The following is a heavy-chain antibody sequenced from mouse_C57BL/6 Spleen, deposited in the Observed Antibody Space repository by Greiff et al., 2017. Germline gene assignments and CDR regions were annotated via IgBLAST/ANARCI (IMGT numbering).Heavy chain of an antibody. D-gene: IGHD2-2*01. J-gene: IGHJ2*01. Sequence: VQLQQSGAELAKPGASVKLSCKASGYTFTSYWMHWVKQRPGQGLEWIGYINPSSGYTKYNQKFKDKATLTADKYSSTAYMQLSSLTYEDSAVYYCAREAMVTTSNYFDYWGQGTTLTVSS. V-gene: IGHV1-7*01. CDR3: AREAMVTTSNYFDY. CDR1: GYTFTSYW. CDR2: INPSSGYT.